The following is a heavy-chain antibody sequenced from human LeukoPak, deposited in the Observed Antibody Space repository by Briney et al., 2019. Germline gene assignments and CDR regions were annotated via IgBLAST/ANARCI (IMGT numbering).Heavy chain of an antibody. D-gene: IGHD3-3*01. J-gene: IGHJ6*02. V-gene: IGHV4-39*02. CDR1: GGSISTTGYY. Sequence: SETLSLTCTVSGGSISTTGYYWGWIRQPPGKGLEWIGSIYHSGSAYFIPSLKSRVTISVDTSKNQFSLKLSSVTAADTAVYYCARDSYDFWSGYYYYGMDVWGQGTTVTVSS. CDR2: IYHSGSA. CDR3: ARDSYDFWSGYYYYGMDV.